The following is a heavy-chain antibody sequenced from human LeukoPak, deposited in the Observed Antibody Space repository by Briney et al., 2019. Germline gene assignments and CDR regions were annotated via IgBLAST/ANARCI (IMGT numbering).Heavy chain of an antibody. Sequence: ASVKVSCKASGYTFNSYYLHWMRQAPGQGLEWMGIINPSGGSPNYAQKFQGRVTMTRDTFTSTVYMELRSLRSADTALYYCAREFVGGRSGELGYWGQGTLVTVSS. CDR2: INPSGGSP. CDR1: GYTFNSYY. V-gene: IGHV1-46*02. CDR3: AREFVGGRSGELGY. J-gene: IGHJ4*02. D-gene: IGHD3-10*01.